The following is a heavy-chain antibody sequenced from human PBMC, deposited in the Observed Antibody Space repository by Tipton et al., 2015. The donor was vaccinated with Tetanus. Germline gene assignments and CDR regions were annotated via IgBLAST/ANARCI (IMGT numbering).Heavy chain of an antibody. J-gene: IGHJ5*02. Sequence: TLSLTCSVSGGSISSHYWSWIRQPPGKGLEWIGNVYSSGSTYYNPSLKGRVTISVDTSTTQFSLRLNSVTAADTAIYYCARDHRLSASYAGWFDPWGQGTLVTVSS. V-gene: IGHV4-59*11. CDR1: GGSISSHY. CDR3: ARDHRLSASYAGWFDP. D-gene: IGHD1-26*01. CDR2: VYSSGST.